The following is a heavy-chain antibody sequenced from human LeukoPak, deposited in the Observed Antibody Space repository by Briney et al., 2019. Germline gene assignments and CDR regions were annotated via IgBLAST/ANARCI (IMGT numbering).Heavy chain of an antibody. CDR3: ARTPRDGYNSPYFDC. CDR2: IYYSGNI. Sequence: SETLSLTCTVSGGSISSSSYYWGWIRQPPGKGLEWIGSIYYSGNIYYNPSLKCRVTISVDTSKNQFSLKLSSVTAADATVYYCARTPRDGYNSPYFDCWGQGTLVTVSS. D-gene: IGHD5-24*01. CDR1: GGSISSSSYY. J-gene: IGHJ4*02. V-gene: IGHV4-39*01.